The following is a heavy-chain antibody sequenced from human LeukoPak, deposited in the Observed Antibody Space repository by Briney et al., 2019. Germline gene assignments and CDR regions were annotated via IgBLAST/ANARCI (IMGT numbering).Heavy chain of an antibody. CDR2: IYYSGST. CDR1: GGSISSSSYY. D-gene: IGHD6-13*01. Sequence: SETLSLTCTVSGGSISSSSYYWGWIRQPPGKGLEWIGSIYYSGSTYYNPSLKSRVTISVDTSKNQFSLKLSSVTAADTAVYYCARAPGGSSPNWFDPWGQGTLVTVSS. V-gene: IGHV4-39*07. CDR3: ARAPGGSSPNWFDP. J-gene: IGHJ5*02.